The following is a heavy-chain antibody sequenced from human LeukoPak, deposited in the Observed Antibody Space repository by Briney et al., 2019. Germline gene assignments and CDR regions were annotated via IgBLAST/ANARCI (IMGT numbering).Heavy chain of an antibody. CDR1: GFTFSSYA. CDR3: AKEGFTIFGVVIMSGMDV. J-gene: IGHJ6*02. CDR2: ISGSGGST. V-gene: IGHV3-23*01. Sequence: PGGSLRLSCAASGFTFSSYAMSWVRQAPGKGPEWVSAISGSGGSTYYADSVKGRFTISRDNSKNALYLQMNSLRAEDTAVYYCAKEGFTIFGVVIMSGMDVWGQGTTVTVSS. D-gene: IGHD3-3*01.